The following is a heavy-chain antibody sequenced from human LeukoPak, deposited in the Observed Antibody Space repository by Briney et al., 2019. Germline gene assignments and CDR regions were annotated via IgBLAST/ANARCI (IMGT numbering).Heavy chain of an antibody. V-gene: IGHV3-53*01. Sequence: GGSLRLSCAASEFTFSNYAMNWVRQAPGKGLEWVSVIYGGGDTYYADSVKGRFTISRDNSKNTLYFQMNSLRAEDTAVYYCARGVAGNYYHGMDVWGQGTTVTASS. J-gene: IGHJ6*02. CDR2: IYGGGDT. CDR1: EFTFSNYA. CDR3: ARGVAGNYYHGMDV. D-gene: IGHD6-19*01.